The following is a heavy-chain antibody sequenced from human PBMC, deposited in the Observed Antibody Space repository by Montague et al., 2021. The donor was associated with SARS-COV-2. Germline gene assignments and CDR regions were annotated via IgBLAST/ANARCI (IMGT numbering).Heavy chain of an antibody. CDR1: GGPFSGYY. CDR3: ARLVVPAARYYYYYYYMDV. Sequence: SEILSLTCAVYGGPFSGYYWSWIRQPPGKGLEWIGEINHSGSTNYNPSXXSRVTISVDTSKNQFSLKLSSVTAADTAVYYCARLVVPAARYYYYYYYMDVWGKGTTVTVSS. D-gene: IGHD2-2*01. J-gene: IGHJ6*03. CDR2: INHSGST. V-gene: IGHV4-34*01.